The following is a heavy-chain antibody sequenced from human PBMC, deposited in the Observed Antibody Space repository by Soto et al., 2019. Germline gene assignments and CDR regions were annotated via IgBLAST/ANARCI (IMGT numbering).Heavy chain of an antibody. V-gene: IGHV3-48*02. Sequence: PGGSLRLSCAASGFRFSTYNTDWVRQAPGKGPEWIAHISTTSFTIYYADSVKGRFTISRDNDRNSLYLEMNSLRDEDTAVYYCARDRCYDGTCYSASDSWGQGTLVTVSS. CDR2: ISTTSFTI. D-gene: IGHD2-15*01. CDR1: GFRFSTYN. CDR3: ARDRCYDGTCYSASDS. J-gene: IGHJ5*01.